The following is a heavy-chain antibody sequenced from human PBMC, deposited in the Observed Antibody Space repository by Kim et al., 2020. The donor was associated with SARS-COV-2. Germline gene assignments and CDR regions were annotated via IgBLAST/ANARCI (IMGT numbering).Heavy chain of an antibody. CDR3: ARSNAMDV. J-gene: IGHJ6*02. Sequence: GGSLRLSCAASGFTFSNYWMTWVRQAPGKGLEWVANIKQNGSEIYYVDSVKGRFTISRDDAKNSLYLQMNSLRAEDTALYYCARSNAMDVWGQGTTVTIS. CDR2: IKQNGSEI. V-gene: IGHV3-7*03. CDR1: GFTFSNYW.